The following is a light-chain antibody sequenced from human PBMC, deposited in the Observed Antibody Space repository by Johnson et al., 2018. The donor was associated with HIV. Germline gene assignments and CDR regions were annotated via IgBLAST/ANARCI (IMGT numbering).Light chain of an antibody. J-gene: IGLJ1*01. CDR1: DSDIGNNY. Sequence: QSVLTQPPSVSAAPGQKVTISCFGSDSDIGNNYVSWYQQLPGTAPKLLIYDNNKRPSGIPDRFSGSKSGTSATLGITGLQTGDEADYYCGTWDSSLSAAGVFGTGTKVTVL. V-gene: IGLV1-51*01. CDR3: GTWDSSLSAAGV. CDR2: DNN.